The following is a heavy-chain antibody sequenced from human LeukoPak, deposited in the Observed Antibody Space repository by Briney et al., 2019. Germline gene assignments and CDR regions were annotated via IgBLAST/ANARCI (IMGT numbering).Heavy chain of an antibody. D-gene: IGHD6-19*01. J-gene: IGHJ4*02. Sequence: GGSLRLSCAASGFTFSSYWMSWVRQAPGRGLEWVANIKQDGSEKYYVDSVKGRFTISRDNAKNSLYLQMNSLRAEDTAVYYCARDYSSGWYGYWGQGTLVTVSS. CDR1: GFTFSSYW. CDR2: IKQDGSEK. V-gene: IGHV3-7*01. CDR3: ARDYSSGWYGY.